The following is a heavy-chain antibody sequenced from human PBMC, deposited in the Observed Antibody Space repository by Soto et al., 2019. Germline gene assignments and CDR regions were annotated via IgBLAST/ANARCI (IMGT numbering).Heavy chain of an antibody. D-gene: IGHD2-15*01. V-gene: IGHV3-74*01. CDR1: GFTFSSYW. J-gene: IGHJ6*02. Sequence: GGSVRLSXAASGFTFSSYWMHWVRQAPGKGLVWVSRINSDGSSTSYADSVKGRFTISRDDAKNTLYLQMNSLRAEDTAVYYCARATVVVVAANQEYYYYGMDVWGQGTTVTVSS. CDR2: INSDGSST. CDR3: ARATVVVVAANQEYYYYGMDV.